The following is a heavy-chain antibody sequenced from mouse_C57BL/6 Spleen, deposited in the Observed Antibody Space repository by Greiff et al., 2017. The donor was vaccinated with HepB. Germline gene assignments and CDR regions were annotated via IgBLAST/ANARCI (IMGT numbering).Heavy chain of an antibody. Sequence: VQLQQSGGGLVKPGGSLKLSCAASGFTFSSYAMSWVRQTPEKRLEWVATISDGGSYTYYPDNVKGRFTISRDNAKNNLYLQMSHLKSEDTAMYYCAREREFAYWGQGTLVTVSA. J-gene: IGHJ3*01. CDR1: GFTFSSYA. V-gene: IGHV5-4*01. CDR3: AREREFAY. CDR2: ISDGGSYT.